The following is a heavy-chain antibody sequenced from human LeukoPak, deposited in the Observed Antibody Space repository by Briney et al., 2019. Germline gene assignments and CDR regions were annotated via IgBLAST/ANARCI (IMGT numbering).Heavy chain of an antibody. CDR2: INWSGGST. J-gene: IGHJ4*02. CDR3: ATLYDFWSAYYPN. CDR1: GFTFDDYG. V-gene: IGHV3-20*04. D-gene: IGHD3-3*01. Sequence: PGGSLRLSCAASGFTFDDYGMSWVRQAPGKGLEWVSGINWSGGSTGYADSVKGRFTISRDNAKNSLYLQMNSLRAEDTALYYCATLYDFWSAYYPNWGQGTLVTVSS.